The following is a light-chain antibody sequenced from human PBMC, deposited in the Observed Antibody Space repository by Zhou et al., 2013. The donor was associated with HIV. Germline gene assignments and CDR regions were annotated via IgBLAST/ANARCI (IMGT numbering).Light chain of an antibody. CDR3: QQYKTYPVT. CDR1: QTINRF. CDR2: GTG. J-gene: IGKJ4*01. Sequence: DIQMTQSPSTLSASVGGRVTITCRASQTINRFLAWYQQKPGKAPKLLIFGTGTLERGVSSRFSGSGSGTEFTLTISSVQPDDIATYYCQQYKTYPVTFGGGTKVE. V-gene: IGKV1-5*03.